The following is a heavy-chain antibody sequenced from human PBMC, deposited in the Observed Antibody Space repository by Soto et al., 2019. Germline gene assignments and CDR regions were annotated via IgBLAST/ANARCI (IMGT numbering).Heavy chain of an antibody. Sequence: QVQLVESGGGVVQPGRSLRLSCAASGFTFSSYAMHWVRQAPGKGLEWVAVISYDGSNKYYADSVKGRFTISRDNSKNTLNLQMNSLRAEDTAVYYCASEAYYYDSSGYPVGDYWGQGTLVTVSS. CDR1: GFTFSSYA. CDR3: ASEAYYYDSSGYPVGDY. V-gene: IGHV3-30-3*01. D-gene: IGHD3-22*01. CDR2: ISYDGSNK. J-gene: IGHJ4*02.